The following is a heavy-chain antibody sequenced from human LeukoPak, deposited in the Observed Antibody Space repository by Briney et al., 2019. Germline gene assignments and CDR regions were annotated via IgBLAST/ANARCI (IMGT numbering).Heavy chain of an antibody. CDR3: ARHFAYSSSSYFDY. D-gene: IGHD6-6*01. CDR2: VYYTGST. J-gene: IGHJ4*02. CDR1: GGSVSNYY. V-gene: IGHV4-59*08. Sequence: SETLSLTCSVSGGSVSNYYWGWVRQPPGKGLEWIGYVYYTGSTNYNPSLKSRVTMFEDKSKNQFSLRLYSVTVADTAVYYCARHFAYSSSSYFDYWGQGSLVTVSS.